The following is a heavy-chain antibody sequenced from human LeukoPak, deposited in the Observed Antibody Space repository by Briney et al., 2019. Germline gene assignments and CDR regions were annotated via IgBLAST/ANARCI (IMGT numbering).Heavy chain of an antibody. D-gene: IGHD5-18*01. V-gene: IGHV4-61*02. CDR2: IYTSGST. CDR1: GGSISSGSYY. J-gene: IGHJ6*03. CDR3: ARGVGYSYGRRYYYYYMDV. Sequence: PSETLSLTCTVSGGSISSGSYYWSWIRQPAGKGLEWIGRIYTSGSTNYNPSLKSRVTISVDTSKNQFSLKLSSVTAADTAVYYCARGVGYSYGRRYYYYYMDVWGKGTTVTVSS.